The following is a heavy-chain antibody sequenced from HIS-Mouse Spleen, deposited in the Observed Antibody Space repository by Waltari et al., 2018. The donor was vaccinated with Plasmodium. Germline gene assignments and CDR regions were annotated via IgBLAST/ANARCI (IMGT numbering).Heavy chain of an antibody. V-gene: IGHV1-2*02. J-gene: IGHJ4*02. D-gene: IGHD5-12*01. CDR3: AVGRWLQPRDY. Sequence: QVQLVQSGAEVKKPGASVKVSCKASGYTFTGYYMHWVRQAPGQGLEWMGWIKPNSGGTKDEQKLQGRVTMNRDTSISTGYMELSRLRSDDTAVYYCAVGRWLQPRDYWGQGTLVTVSS. CDR2: IKPNSGGT. CDR1: GYTFTGYY.